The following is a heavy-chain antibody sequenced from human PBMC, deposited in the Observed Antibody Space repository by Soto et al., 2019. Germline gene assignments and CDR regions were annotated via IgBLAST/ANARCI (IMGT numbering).Heavy chain of an antibody. J-gene: IGHJ5*01. Sequence: AAVEVSCQASAGTFSRYSIRWVRQAPGHGLEWMGWMNPNSGNTGYAQNFRGRVTMTQNTAIGTAYMELSSLRSDDTATYYCTRAYGAETFDFWGQGTRGTVLL. D-gene: IGHD3-10*01. CDR2: MNPNSGNT. V-gene: IGHV1-8*02. CDR1: AGTFSRYS. CDR3: TRAYGAETFDF.